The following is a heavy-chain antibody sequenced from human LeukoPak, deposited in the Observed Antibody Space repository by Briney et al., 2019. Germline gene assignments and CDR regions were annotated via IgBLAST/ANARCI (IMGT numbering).Heavy chain of an antibody. J-gene: IGHJ4*02. Sequence: PSETLSLTCTVPGGSISSYYWSWIRQPAGKGLEWIGRIYTSGSTNYNPSLKSRVTMSVDTSKNQFSLKLSSVTAADTAVYYCATDSEYYYGSSGPHFEYWGQGTLVTVSS. V-gene: IGHV4-4*07. CDR2: IYTSGST. D-gene: IGHD3-22*01. CDR3: ATDSEYYYGSSGPHFEY. CDR1: GGSISSYY.